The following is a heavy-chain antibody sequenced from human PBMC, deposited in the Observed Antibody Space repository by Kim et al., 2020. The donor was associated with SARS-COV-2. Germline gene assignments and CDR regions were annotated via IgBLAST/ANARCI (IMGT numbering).Heavy chain of an antibody. Sequence: SETLSLTCSVSGGTLRNYYWSWIRQSPGKGLEWIGCLQSDGETNYNASLRSRVSMSIDTTKRQFSLNFMSLTPADTATYYCGRGLGLSGEIVDYWGQG. D-gene: IGHD7-27*01. J-gene: IGHJ4*02. V-gene: IGHV4-59*01. CDR1: GGTLRNYY. CDR3: GRGLGLSGEIVDY. CDR2: LQSDGET.